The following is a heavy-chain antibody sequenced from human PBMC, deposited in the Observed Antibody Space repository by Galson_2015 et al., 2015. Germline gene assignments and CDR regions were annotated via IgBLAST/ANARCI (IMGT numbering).Heavy chain of an antibody. D-gene: IGHD1-7*01. CDR3: ARAITGTTDAFDI. J-gene: IGHJ3*02. Sequence: SVKVSCKASGGTFSSYAISWVRQAPGQGLEWMGRIIPILGIANYAQKFQGRVTITADISTSTAYMELSSLRSEDTAVYYCARAITGTTDAFDIWGQGTMVTVSS. CDR2: IIPILGIA. V-gene: IGHV1-69*04. CDR1: GGTFSSYA.